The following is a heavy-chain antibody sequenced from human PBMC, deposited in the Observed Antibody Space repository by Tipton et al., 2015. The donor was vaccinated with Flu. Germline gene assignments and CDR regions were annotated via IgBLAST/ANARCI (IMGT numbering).Heavy chain of an antibody. V-gene: IGHV4-31*03. CDR1: GDSLSSGDYY. Sequence: TLSLTCTVSGDSLSSGDYYWTWVRQHPGKGLEWIGHIYYSGSTYYNPSLKTRLAISVDTSKNQISLNLSSVTAADTAVYYCARAPGRPCSANACPNWFDPCGQGTLVTVSS. CDR2: IYYSGST. D-gene: IGHD2-15*01. CDR3: ARAPGRPCSANACPNWFDP. J-gene: IGHJ5*02.